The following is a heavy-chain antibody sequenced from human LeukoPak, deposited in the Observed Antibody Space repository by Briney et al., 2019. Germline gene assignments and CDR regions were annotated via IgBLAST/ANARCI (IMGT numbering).Heavy chain of an antibody. CDR3: ARDRALVSMVRGVMGYFYYYMDV. J-gene: IGHJ6*03. Sequence: GGSLRLSCAAAGFTFSRYWMSWVRQAPGEGLEWVANINQEGSEKYYVDSGKGRFTISRDNAKNSLYLEMNSLRAEDTAVYYCARDRALVSMVRGVMGYFYYYMDVWGKGTTVTISS. CDR1: GFTFSRYW. V-gene: IGHV3-7*01. CDR2: INQEGSEK. D-gene: IGHD3-10*01.